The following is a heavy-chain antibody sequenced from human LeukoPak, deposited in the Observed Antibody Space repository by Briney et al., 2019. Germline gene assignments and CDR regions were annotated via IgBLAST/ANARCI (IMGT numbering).Heavy chain of an antibody. V-gene: IGHV3-20*04. D-gene: IGHD3-3*01. CDR2: ISRDGGRT. CDR3: VKDSNYDFWSGYYKGFDN. CDR1: EFIFSGYW. J-gene: IGHJ4*02. Sequence: GGSLRLSCAASEFIFSGYWMNWVRQVPGKGLEWVSGISRDGGRTGYADSVQGRFTTSRDNSRNSLHLQMNSLRVEDTAFYYCVKDSNYDFWSGYYKGFDNWGQGTLVTVSS.